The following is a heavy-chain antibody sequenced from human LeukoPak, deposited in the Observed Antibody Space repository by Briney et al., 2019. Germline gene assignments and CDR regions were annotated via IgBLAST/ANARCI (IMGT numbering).Heavy chain of an antibody. V-gene: IGHV1-46*01. CDR2: INPSGGST. J-gene: IGHJ5*02. Sequence: ASVKVSCKASGYTFTSYYMHWVRQAPGQGLEWMGIINPSGGSTSYEQKFQGRVTMTRDMSTSTVYMELRGLTPDDTAVYYCARPLFCAFDNCGYWLDPWGPGTLVTVSS. CDR3: ARPLFCAFDNCGYWLDP. CDR1: GYTFTSYY. D-gene: IGHD1-20*01.